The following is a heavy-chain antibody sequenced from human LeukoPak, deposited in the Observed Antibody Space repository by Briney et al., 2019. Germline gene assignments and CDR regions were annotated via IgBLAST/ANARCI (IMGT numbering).Heavy chain of an antibody. D-gene: IGHD3-9*01. J-gene: IGHJ6*02. CDR1: GGSISSGSYY. V-gene: IGHV4-61*02. Sequence: SQALSLTCTVSGGSISSGSYYWSWIRQPAGKGLEWIGRIYTSGSTNYNPSLKSRVTISVDTSKNQFSLKLSSVTAADTAVYYCARANDILTGPYYYYGMDVWGQGTTVTVSS. CDR2: IYTSGST. CDR3: ARANDILTGPYYYYGMDV.